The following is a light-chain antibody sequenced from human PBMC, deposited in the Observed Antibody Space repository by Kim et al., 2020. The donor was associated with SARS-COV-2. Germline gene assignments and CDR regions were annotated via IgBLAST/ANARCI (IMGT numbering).Light chain of an antibody. CDR2: DNN. J-gene: IGLJ2*01. Sequence: GQKVTSSCSGSSSNIGNNYVSWYQQLPGPAPKLLIYDNNKRPSGIPDRFSGSKSGTSATLGITGLQTGDEADYYCGTWDSSLSAGVFGGGTQLTVL. V-gene: IGLV1-51*01. CDR1: SSNIGNNY. CDR3: GTWDSSLSAGV.